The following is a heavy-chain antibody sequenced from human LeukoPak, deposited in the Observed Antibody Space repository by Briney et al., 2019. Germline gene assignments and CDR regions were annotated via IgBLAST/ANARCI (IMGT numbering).Heavy chain of an antibody. CDR2: IKQDGSEK. CDR3: AREASINEEGI. CDR1: GMTFSSHW. J-gene: IGHJ3*02. Sequence: GGSLRLSCAASGMTFSSHWMSWVRQAPGKGLEWVANIKQDGSEKNYVDSVKGRFTISRDNGRNSLFLQMNSLRAEDTAVYYCAREASINEEGIWGQGTMVTVSS. D-gene: IGHD5-12*01. V-gene: IGHV3-7*04.